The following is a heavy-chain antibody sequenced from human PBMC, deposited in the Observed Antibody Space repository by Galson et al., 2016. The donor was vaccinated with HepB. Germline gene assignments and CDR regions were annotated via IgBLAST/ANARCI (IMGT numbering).Heavy chain of an antibody. CDR3: ARGSYSSDWYRSSAYDFGMDV. CDR2: IYTAGDT. Sequence: SLRLSCAASGFTFSNYDMHWVRQAPGKGLEWVSSIYTAGDTYYQDSVEGRSTVSRDNGKDSLYLHMTSLRAGDTAVYFCARGSYSSDWYRSSAYDFGMDVWGKGTPVTVSS. V-gene: IGHV3-13*01. D-gene: IGHD6-19*01. CDR1: GFTFSNYD. J-gene: IGHJ6*04.